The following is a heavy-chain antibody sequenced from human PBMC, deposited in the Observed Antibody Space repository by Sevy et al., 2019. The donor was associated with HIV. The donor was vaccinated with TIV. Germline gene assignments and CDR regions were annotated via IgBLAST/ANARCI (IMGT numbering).Heavy chain of an antibody. Sequence: GGSLRLSCAASGFTLNSYWMSWVRQAPGKGLEWVANINQDGSVKYYVDSVKGRFTISRDNARNSLYLRMNSLRAEDTALYYCGRAIAAAGSFWGQRTLVTVSS. CDR3: GRAIAAAGSF. J-gene: IGHJ4*02. D-gene: IGHD6-13*01. CDR1: GFTLNSYW. V-gene: IGHV3-7*01. CDR2: INQDGSVK.